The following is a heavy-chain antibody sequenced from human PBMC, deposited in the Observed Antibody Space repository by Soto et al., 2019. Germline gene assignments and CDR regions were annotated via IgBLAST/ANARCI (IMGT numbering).Heavy chain of an antibody. D-gene: IGHD6-6*01. CDR3: AKDLSEYSSSLDY. Sequence: QVQLVKSGGGVVQPGRSLRLSCAASGFTFSSYGMHWVRQAPGKGLEWVAVISYYGSNKYYADSVNGRFTISRDNSKNTLYLQMNSLRAEDTAVYYCAKDLSEYSSSLDYCGQGTLVTVSS. J-gene: IGHJ4*02. CDR2: ISYYGSNK. CDR1: GFTFSSYG. V-gene: IGHV3-30*18.